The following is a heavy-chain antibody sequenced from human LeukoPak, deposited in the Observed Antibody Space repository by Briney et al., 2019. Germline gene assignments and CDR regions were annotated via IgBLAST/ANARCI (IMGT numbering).Heavy chain of an antibody. D-gene: IGHD3-22*01. CDR1: GGSISSYY. CDR2: VYYGGST. CDR3: ARGSGSSGYWY. Sequence: PSETLSLTCTVSGGSISSYYWSWIRQPPGKGLEWIGYVYYGGSTNYNPSLKSRVTISVDTSKNQFSLKLSSVTAADTAVYYCARGSGSSGYWYWGQGTLVTVSS. V-gene: IGHV4-59*01. J-gene: IGHJ4*02.